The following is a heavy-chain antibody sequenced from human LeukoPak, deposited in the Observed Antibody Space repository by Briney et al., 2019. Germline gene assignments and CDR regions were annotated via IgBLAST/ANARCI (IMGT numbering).Heavy chain of an antibody. J-gene: IGHJ4*02. CDR2: IKSKTDGGTT. Sequence: PGGSLRLSCAASGFTFSNYGIHWVRQAPGKGLEWVGRIKSKTDGGTTDYAAPVKGRFTISRDDSKNTLYLQMNSLKTEDTAVYYCTTVPEFVAGITASGIFRFDYWGQGTLVTVSS. D-gene: IGHD6-19*01. V-gene: IGHV3-15*01. CDR1: GFTFSNYG. CDR3: TTVPEFVAGITASGIFRFDY.